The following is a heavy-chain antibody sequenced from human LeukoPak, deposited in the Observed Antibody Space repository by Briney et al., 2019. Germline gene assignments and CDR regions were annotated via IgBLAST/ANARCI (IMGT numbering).Heavy chain of an antibody. Sequence: GGSLRLSCAASGFTFSSYAMSWVRQAPGKGLEWVSVIYSGGSTYYADSVKGRFTISRDNSKNTLYLQMNSLRAEDTAVYYCARVRSTTGTDFDYWGQGTLVTVSS. J-gene: IGHJ4*02. CDR1: GFTFSSYA. CDR3: ARVRSTTGTDFDY. D-gene: IGHD1-1*01. CDR2: IYSGGST. V-gene: IGHV3-53*01.